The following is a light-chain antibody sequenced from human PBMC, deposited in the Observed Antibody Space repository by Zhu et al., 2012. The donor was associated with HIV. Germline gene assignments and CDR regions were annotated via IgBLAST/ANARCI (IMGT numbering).Light chain of an antibody. CDR3: QHYVPSPMYT. CDR2: GAS. V-gene: IGKV3-20*01. Sequence: EIVLMQSPGTLSLSLGESATLSCRASQSLSSTYLAWYQQKPGQPPRLLIYGASNRAADIPDRFSGSGSGTDFTLTISRLEPEDFAVYYCQHYVPSPMYTFGQGTKLEIK. CDR1: QSLSSTY. J-gene: IGKJ2*01.